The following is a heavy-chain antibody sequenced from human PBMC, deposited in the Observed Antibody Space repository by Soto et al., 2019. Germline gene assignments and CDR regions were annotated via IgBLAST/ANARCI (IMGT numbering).Heavy chain of an antibody. CDR3: ARIAVAGTGEYYYMDV. CDR1: GGSISSYY. CDR2: IYYSGST. V-gene: IGHV4-59*08. D-gene: IGHD6-19*01. J-gene: IGHJ6*03. Sequence: SETLSLTCTVSGGSISSYYWSWIRQPPGKGLEWIGYIYYSGSTNYNPSLKSRVTISVDTSKNQFSLKLSSVTAADTAVYYCARIAVAGTGEYYYMDVWGKGTTVTVS.